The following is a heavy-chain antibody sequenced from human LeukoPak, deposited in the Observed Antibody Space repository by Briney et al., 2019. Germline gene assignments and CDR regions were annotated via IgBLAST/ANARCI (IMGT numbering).Heavy chain of an antibody. V-gene: IGHV3-7*05. CDR1: GFTFSSYW. CDR2: IKRDASEK. J-gene: IGHJ3*02. Sequence: GGSLRLSCAASGFTFSSYWMSWVRQAPGRGLEWVANIKRDASEKYYMDSVKGRFTISRDNAKNSLYLQMNSLRAEDTAVYYCARDERSNHAFDIWGQGPMVTVSS. D-gene: IGHD1-1*01. CDR3: ARDERSNHAFDI.